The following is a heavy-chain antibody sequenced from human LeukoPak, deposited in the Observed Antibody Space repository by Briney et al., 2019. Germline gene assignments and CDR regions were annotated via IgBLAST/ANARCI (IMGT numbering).Heavy chain of an antibody. CDR2: ISYDGSNK. Sequence: QPGRSLRLSCAASGFTFSSYAMHWVRQAPGKGLEWVAVISYDGSNKYYADSVKGRFTISRDNSKNTLYLQMNSLRAEDTAVYYCASPYCSSTSCYVHLDAFDIWGQGTMVTVSS. J-gene: IGHJ3*02. V-gene: IGHV3-30-3*01. CDR1: GFTFSSYA. D-gene: IGHD2-2*01. CDR3: ASPYCSSTSCYVHLDAFDI.